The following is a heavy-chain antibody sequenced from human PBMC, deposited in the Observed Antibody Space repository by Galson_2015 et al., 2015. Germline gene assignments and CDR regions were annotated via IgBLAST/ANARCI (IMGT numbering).Heavy chain of an antibody. D-gene: IGHD3-9*01. CDR2: IKSKADDGSI. Sequence: SLRLSCATSGFTFNKAWMSWVRQAPGKGLEWIGRIKSKADDGSIDYAAPVKGRFIISRDDLKNAVYLQMNSLRIEDTAVYYCTTAGGQYDILTGSKLAYFYYGMDVWGQGTTVTVSS. V-gene: IGHV3-15*01. CDR1: GFTFNKAW. J-gene: IGHJ6*02. CDR3: TTAGGQYDILTGSKLAYFYYGMDV.